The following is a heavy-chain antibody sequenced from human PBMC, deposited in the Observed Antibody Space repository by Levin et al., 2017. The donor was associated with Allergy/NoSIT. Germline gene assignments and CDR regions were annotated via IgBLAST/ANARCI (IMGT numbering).Heavy chain of an antibody. Sequence: GGSLRLSCKGSGYSFTNYWIGWVRQMPGKGLEWMGIIYPGDSDTRYSPSFQGQVTISADKSISTAYLQWSSLKASDTAMYYCARQGQSSSGYAFDIWGQGTMVTVSS. CDR3: ARQGQSSSGYAFDI. J-gene: IGHJ3*02. CDR2: IYPGDSDT. D-gene: IGHD6-13*01. CDR1: GYSFTNYW. V-gene: IGHV5-51*01.